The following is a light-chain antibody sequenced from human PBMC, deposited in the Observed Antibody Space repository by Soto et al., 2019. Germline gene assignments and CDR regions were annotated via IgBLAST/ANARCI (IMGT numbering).Light chain of an antibody. Sequence: ALRMTQSPSSFSASTGDRVTITCRASQGISSYLAWYQQKPGKAPKLLIYAASTLQSGVPPRFRGSGSGTDFTLTISCLLSEDCATYYCQQYYSYPGTFGQGTKVEIK. CDR3: QQYYSYPGT. CDR1: QGISSY. V-gene: IGKV1-8*01. CDR2: AAS. J-gene: IGKJ1*01.